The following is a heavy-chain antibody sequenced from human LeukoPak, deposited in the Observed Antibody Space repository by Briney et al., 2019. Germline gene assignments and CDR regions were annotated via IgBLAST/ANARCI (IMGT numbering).Heavy chain of an antibody. D-gene: IGHD3-22*01. CDR2: ISSNLIYI. CDR3: ARDLRSSGYYAFDY. CDR1: GFTLSSYT. Sequence: GGSLRLSCAASGFTLSSYTMNWVRQAPGKGLEWVSSISSNLIYINYADSVKGRFTISRDNAKNSLYLQMNSLRAEDTAVYYCARDLRSSGYYAFDYWGQGILVTVSS. V-gene: IGHV3-21*01. J-gene: IGHJ4*02.